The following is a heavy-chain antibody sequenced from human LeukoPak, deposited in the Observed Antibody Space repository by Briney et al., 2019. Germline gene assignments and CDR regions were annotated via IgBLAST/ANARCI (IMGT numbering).Heavy chain of an antibody. CDR3: ARSVFYPGEAAGIRGWFDP. CDR1: GFTFSSYW. J-gene: IGHJ5*02. V-gene: IGHV3-7*01. Sequence: GGSLRLSCAASGFTFSSYWMSWVRQAPGKGLEWVANIKQDGSEKYYVDSVEGRFTISRDNAKNSLYLQMNSLRAEDTAVYYCARSVFYPGEAAGIRGWFDPWGQGTLVTVSS. CDR2: IKQDGSEK. D-gene: IGHD6-13*01.